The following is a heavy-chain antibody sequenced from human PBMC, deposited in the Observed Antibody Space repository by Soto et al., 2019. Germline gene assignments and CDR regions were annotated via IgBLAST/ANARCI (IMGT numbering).Heavy chain of an antibody. Sequence: GGSLRLSCAASGITFSSNWMHWVRQAPGKGLVWVSRINGAGSSTNYADSVKGRFTISRDNAKNTLYLQMNSLRAEDTAVYYCARFIVAAAGSVWFDPWGQGTLVTVSS. J-gene: IGHJ5*02. D-gene: IGHD6-13*01. CDR2: INGAGSST. CDR1: GITFSSNW. V-gene: IGHV3-74*01. CDR3: ARFIVAAAGSVWFDP.